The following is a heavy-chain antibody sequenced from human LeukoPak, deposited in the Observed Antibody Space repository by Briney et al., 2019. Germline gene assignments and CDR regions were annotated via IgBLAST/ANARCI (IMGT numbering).Heavy chain of an antibody. J-gene: IGHJ4*02. CDR2: ISDNGGST. CDR1: GFTFSSYA. D-gene: IGHD3-10*02. V-gene: IGHV3-23*01. CDR3: ASRQGLGWHYVN. Sequence: GGSLRLSCVDAGFTFSSYARSGVRQVPGKGLEWVSGISDNGGSTYYTDSVKGRFTISRDNSKNTLYLQMNSLRVEDTAIYYCASRQGLGWHYVNWGQGTLVTVSS.